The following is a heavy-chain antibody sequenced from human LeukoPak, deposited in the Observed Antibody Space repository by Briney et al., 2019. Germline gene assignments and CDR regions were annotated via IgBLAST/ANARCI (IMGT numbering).Heavy chain of an antibody. CDR2: FYHGGST. V-gene: IGHV4-38-2*02. J-gene: IGHJ4*02. D-gene: IGHD6-19*01. CDR3: ARGQWLVLGY. Sequence: SETLSLTCTVSGYSISTGYYWDWIRQPPGKGLEWIGTFYHGGSTYYNPSLKSRVTISVDTSKNQFSLRLSSVTAADTAVYYCARGQWLVLGYWGQGTLVTVSS. CDR1: GYSISTGYY.